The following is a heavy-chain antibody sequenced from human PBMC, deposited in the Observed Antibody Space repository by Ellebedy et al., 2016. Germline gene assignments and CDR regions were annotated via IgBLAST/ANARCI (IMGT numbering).Heavy chain of an antibody. Sequence: GESLKISCRTSGFPFRTHAMNWFRQAPGKGLQWVSAISGHGGGTYYAGSVKGRFTISRDDAKNTVYLQMNSLRVEDTAMYYCAVGDRPLQGVYSYRGMDVWGQGTTVTVSS. CDR2: ISGHGGGT. CDR3: AVGDRPLQGVYSYRGMDV. CDR1: GFPFRTHA. D-gene: IGHD3-10*01. J-gene: IGHJ6*02. V-gene: IGHV3-23*01.